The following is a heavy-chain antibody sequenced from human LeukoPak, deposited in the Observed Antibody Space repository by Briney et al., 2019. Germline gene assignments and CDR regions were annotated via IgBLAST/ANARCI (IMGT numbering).Heavy chain of an antibody. V-gene: IGHV1-69*13. Sequence: ASVKVSCKASGGTFSSYAISWVRQAPGQGLEWMGGIIPIFGTANYAQKFQGRVTITADESTSTAYMELSSLRSEDTAVYYCAREGSNRWPNDAFDIWGQGTMVTVSS. CDR2: IIPIFGTA. CDR3: AREGSNRWPNDAFDI. D-gene: IGHD2/OR15-2a*01. J-gene: IGHJ3*02. CDR1: GGTFSSYA.